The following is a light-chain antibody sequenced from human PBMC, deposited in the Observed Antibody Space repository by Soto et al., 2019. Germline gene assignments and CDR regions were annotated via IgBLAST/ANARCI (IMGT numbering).Light chain of an antibody. CDR1: QSLLHITGETF. CDR3: MQSTQLPPT. Sequence: DVVMTQTTLSLSVSPGQSASISCKCSQSLLHITGETFLFWYLQKPGQSPQLLIYEVSTRVSGVPDRFSGSGSGTDFTLEISRVETDNVGIYYCMQSTQLPPTFGQGTRLEI. J-gene: IGKJ5*01. V-gene: IGKV2D-29*02. CDR2: EVS.